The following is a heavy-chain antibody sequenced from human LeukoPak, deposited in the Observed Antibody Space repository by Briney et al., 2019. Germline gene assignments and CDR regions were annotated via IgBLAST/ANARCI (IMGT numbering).Heavy chain of an antibody. CDR2: IYSGGST. Sequence: PGGSLRLSCAASGFTDSSNYMSWVRQAPGKGLEWVSVIYSGGSTYYADSVKGRFTISRDNSKNTLYLQMNSLRAEDTAVYYCARDLLMVRGVIPYWGQGTLVTVSS. V-gene: IGHV3-66*01. J-gene: IGHJ4*02. CDR3: ARDLLMVRGVIPY. CDR1: GFTDSSNY. D-gene: IGHD3-10*01.